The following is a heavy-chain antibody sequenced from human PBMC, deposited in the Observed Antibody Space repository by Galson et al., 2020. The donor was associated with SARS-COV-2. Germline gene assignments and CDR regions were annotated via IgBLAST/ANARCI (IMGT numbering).Heavy chain of an antibody. CDR1: GGSFSGYY. D-gene: IGHD6-19*01. V-gene: IGHV4-34*01. J-gene: IGHJ3*02. CDR3: AREGASCWSLRGAFDS. Sequence: SETLSLTCAVYGGSFSGYYWSWLRQPPGKGLEWLGEINHSGSTNYNPSLTSRVTISVDTSKNQFSLKLSSVTAADTAVYYCAREGASCWSLRGAFDSWGQGTMVTVSS. CDR2: INHSGST.